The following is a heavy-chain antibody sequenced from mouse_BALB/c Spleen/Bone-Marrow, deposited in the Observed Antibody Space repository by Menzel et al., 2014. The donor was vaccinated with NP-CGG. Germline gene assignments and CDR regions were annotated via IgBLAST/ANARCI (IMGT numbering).Heavy chain of an antibody. V-gene: IGHV1-54*01. J-gene: IGHJ2*01. CDR3: ARFTRDY. Sequence: QVQLQQSGAELVRPGTSVKVSCKASGYAFTNYLIEWFKQRPGQGLGWIGRINPGIGGTTYNAKFKGKATLTADKSSTTAYMQLSSLTSDDSAVYFCARFTRDYWGQGTTLTVSS. CDR1: GYAFTNYL. CDR2: INPGIGGT.